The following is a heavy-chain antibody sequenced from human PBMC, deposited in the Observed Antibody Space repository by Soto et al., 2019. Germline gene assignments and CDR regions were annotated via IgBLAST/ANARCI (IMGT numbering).Heavy chain of an antibody. Sequence: QVQLQESGPGLVKPSQTLSLTCTVSGGSISSGGYYWSWIRQHPGKGLEWIGYIYYSGATYYNPSLKSRVTISVDTSKNQFSLKLSSVTAADTAVYYCARNLNDYGELTDWYFDLWGRGTLVAVSS. D-gene: IGHD4-17*01. J-gene: IGHJ2*01. CDR1: GGSISSGGYY. CDR2: IYYSGAT. CDR3: ARNLNDYGELTDWYFDL. V-gene: IGHV4-31*03.